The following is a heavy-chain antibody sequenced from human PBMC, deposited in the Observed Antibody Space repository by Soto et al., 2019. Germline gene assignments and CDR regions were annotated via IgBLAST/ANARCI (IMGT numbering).Heavy chain of an antibody. J-gene: IGHJ3*02. D-gene: IGHD3-10*01. Sequence: LKISCKGSGDAFTSHWIAWVRQMPGKGLELMGLIYPADSDTRYSPSFEGQVSISVDKSISTAYLQWSSLKASDTAMYYCVRPQAKELGTIRGAFDIWGQGTKVTVSS. V-gene: IGHV5-51*01. CDR2: IYPADSDT. CDR3: VRPQAKELGTIRGAFDI. CDR1: GDAFTSHW.